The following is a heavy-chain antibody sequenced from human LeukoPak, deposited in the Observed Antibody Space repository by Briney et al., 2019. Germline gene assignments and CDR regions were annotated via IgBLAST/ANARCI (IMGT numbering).Heavy chain of an antibody. Sequence: GESLRLSCAASGFTFTTYWMNWVRQGPGGRLEWVANISPDGSGEYYRDSVRGRFSISRDNAKQSLYLQMNSLRTDDSGIYYCSGRDSSPNPWAYWGQGTQVSVS. D-gene: IGHD2-2*01. J-gene: IGHJ4*02. V-gene: IGHV3-7*02. CDR1: GFTFTTYW. CDR3: SGRDSSPNPWAY. CDR2: ISPDGSGE.